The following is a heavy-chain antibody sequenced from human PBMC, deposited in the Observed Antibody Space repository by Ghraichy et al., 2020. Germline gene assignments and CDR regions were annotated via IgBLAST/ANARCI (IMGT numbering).Heavy chain of an antibody. CDR2: FDPEDGET. V-gene: IGHV1-24*01. D-gene: IGHD6-13*01. J-gene: IGHJ3*02. CDR3: ATALRTKYSSSWYVPHHGAFDI. Sequence: ASVKVSCKVSGYTLTELSMHWVRQAPGKGLEWMGGFDPEDGETIYAQKFQGRVTMTEDTSTDTAYMELSSLRSEDTAVYYCATALRTKYSSSWYVPHHGAFDIWGQGTMVTVSS. CDR1: GYTLTELS.